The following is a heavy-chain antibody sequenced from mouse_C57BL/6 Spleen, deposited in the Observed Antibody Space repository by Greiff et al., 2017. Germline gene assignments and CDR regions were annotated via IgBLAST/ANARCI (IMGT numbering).Heavy chain of an antibody. J-gene: IGHJ2*01. Sequence: FPGNKLEYIGYTSYSGITYYNPSLESRTYITRDTSKNQFSLKLSSVTTEDTATYYCARATTVVGGYFDYWGQGTTLTVSS. CDR3: ARATTVVGGYFDY. D-gene: IGHD1-1*01. CDR2: TSYSGIT. V-gene: IGHV3-3*01.